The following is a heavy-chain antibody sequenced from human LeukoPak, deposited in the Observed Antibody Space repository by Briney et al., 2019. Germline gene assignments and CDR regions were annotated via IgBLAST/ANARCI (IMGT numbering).Heavy chain of an antibody. D-gene: IGHD5-18*01. V-gene: IGHV3-48*01. CDR1: GFTFSSYS. Sequence: GGSLRLSCAASGFTFSSYSMSWVRESPGKGLEGVSYISSSSSTIYYADSVKGRFTISRYNAKNSLYLQMNSLRAEDTAVYYCARGPLGGYRYGYFYWGQGTLVTVSS. CDR2: ISSSSSTI. CDR3: ARGPLGGYRYGYFY. J-gene: IGHJ4*02.